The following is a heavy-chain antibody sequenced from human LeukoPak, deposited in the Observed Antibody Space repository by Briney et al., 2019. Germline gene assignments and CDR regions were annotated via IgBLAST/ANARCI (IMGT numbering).Heavy chain of an antibody. J-gene: IGHJ4*02. Sequence: SVKVSFKASGGTFSSYAISWVRQAPGQGLEWMGGIIPIFGTANYAQKFQGRVTITADESTSTAYMELSSLRSEDTAVYYCARVGLTFYYFDYWGQGTLVTVSS. CDR1: GGTFSSYA. D-gene: IGHD1-14*01. CDR3: ARVGLTFYYFDY. V-gene: IGHV1-69*13. CDR2: IIPIFGTA.